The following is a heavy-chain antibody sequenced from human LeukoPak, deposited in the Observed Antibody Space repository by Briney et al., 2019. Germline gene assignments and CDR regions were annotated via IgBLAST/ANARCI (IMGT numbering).Heavy chain of an antibody. Sequence: GGSLRLPCAASGFTFRGYNLNWVRQAPGKGLEWVSAISSSSTYIYYADSVKGRFTISRDNAKNSLYLQMNSLRAEDTAVYYCARETYCGGDCYVQYYFDYWGQGTLVTVSS. J-gene: IGHJ4*02. V-gene: IGHV3-21*01. D-gene: IGHD2-21*02. CDR2: ISSSSTYI. CDR1: GFTFRGYN. CDR3: ARETYCGGDCYVQYYFDY.